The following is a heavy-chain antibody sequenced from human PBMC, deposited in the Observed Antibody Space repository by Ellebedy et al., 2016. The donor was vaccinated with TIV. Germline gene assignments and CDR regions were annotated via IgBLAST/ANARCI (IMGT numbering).Heavy chain of an antibody. V-gene: IGHV3-23*01. CDR1: GFTFRNFA. CDR2: ISSSGVST. Sequence: GGSLRLSCAASGFTFRNFAMTWVRQAPGKGLEWVSSISSSGVSTDYADSVRGRVTISRDNSKNTLYLQMNSLRADDSAVYYCGKLDSSGYYYGRFDYWGQGTLVTVSS. D-gene: IGHD3-22*01. J-gene: IGHJ4*02. CDR3: GKLDSSGYYYGRFDY.